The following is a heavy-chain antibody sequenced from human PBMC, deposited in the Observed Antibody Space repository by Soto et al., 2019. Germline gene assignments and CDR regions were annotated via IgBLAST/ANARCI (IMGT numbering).Heavy chain of an antibody. CDR3: ARDPYHVLMVNAPNLYGMDV. CDR1: GYTFSSYY. CDR2: INPSGGYT. D-gene: IGHD2-8*01. J-gene: IGHJ6*02. Sequence: ASVKVSCKASGYTFSSYYMNWVRQAPGQGLEWLGIINPSGGYTTYAQSLQGRLTMTTDTSTTTAYMELRSLRSDDTAVYYCARDPYHVLMVNAPNLYGMDVWGQGTTVTVSS. V-gene: IGHV1-46*01.